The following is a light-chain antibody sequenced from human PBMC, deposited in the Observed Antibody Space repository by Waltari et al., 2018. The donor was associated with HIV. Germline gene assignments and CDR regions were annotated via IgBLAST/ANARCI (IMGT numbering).Light chain of an antibody. CDR2: ASS. V-gene: IGKV1-16*01. CDR3: QQYKTYPYT. CDR1: QDISND. Sequence: DIHTTQSPYSLSASVGEPGTLTCRASQDISNDLAWFQQKPGKAPKSLIYASSTLHTGVPSRFSGSGSGTDFTLTISSLQPEDFATYYCQQYKTYPYTFGHGTKLEI. J-gene: IGKJ2*01.